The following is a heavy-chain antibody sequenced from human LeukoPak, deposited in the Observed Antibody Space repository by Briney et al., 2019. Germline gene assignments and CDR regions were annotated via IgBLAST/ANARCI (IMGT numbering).Heavy chain of an antibody. CDR2: ISYDGSNK. Sequence: GRSLRLSCAASGFTFSSYAIHWVRQAPGKGLEWVAVISYDGSNKYYADSVKGRFTISRDNSKNTLYLQMNSLRAEDTAVYYCAWEADYGFDYWGQGTLVTVSS. V-gene: IGHV3-30*14. CDR1: GFTFSSYA. D-gene: IGHD4-17*01. CDR3: AWEADYGFDY. J-gene: IGHJ4*02.